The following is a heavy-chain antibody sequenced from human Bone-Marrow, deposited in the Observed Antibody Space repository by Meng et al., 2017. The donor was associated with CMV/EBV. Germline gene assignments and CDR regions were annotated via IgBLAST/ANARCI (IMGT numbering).Heavy chain of an antibody. V-gene: IGHV3-48*03. Sequence: GESLKISCAASGFTFSSYEMNWVRQAPGKGLEWVSYISSSGSTIHYADSVKGRFTISRDNAKNSLYLQMNSLRAEDTAVYYCARDVGSGSYSPGWFDPWGQGTLVTVSS. CDR2: ISSSGSTI. CDR1: GFTFSSYE. J-gene: IGHJ5*02. D-gene: IGHD3-10*01. CDR3: ARDVGSGSYSPGWFDP.